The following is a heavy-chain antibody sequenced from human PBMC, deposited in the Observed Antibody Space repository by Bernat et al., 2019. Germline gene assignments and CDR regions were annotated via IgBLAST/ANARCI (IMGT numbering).Heavy chain of an antibody. V-gene: IGHV4-31*03. CDR1: GGSISSGGYY. J-gene: IGHJ6*02. D-gene: IGHD6-19*01. CDR3: ARDPFSRSGWSTYYYGMDV. CDR2: IYYSGST. Sequence: QVQLQESGPGLVKPSQTLSLTCTVSGGSISSGGYYWSWIRQHPGKGLEWIGYIYYSGSTYYNPSLKSRVTISVDTSKNQFSLKLSSVTAADTAVYYCARDPFSRSGWSTYYYGMDVWGQGTTVTVSS.